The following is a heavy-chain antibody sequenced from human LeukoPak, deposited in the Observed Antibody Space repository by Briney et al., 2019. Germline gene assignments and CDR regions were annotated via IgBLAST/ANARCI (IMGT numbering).Heavy chain of an antibody. V-gene: IGHV4-4*07. Sequence: SETLSLTCAVPGASIRSEYCTGVGQPARKGLEWIGRIYNRGSTNYNPSLKSRVTMSVDTSKNQFSLKRSSVTAADTAVYYCARGDDADYWGQGTLVTVSS. CDR3: ARGDDADY. J-gene: IGHJ4*02. CDR2: IYNRGST. D-gene: IGHD1-1*01. CDR1: GASIRSEY.